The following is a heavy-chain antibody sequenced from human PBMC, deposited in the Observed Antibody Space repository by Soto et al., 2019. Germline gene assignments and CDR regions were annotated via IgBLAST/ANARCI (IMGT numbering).Heavy chain of an antibody. V-gene: IGHV3-30*18. J-gene: IGHJ6*02. CDR1: GFTFSSYG. CDR3: AKVPGVATGHYYYYYGMDV. D-gene: IGHD5-12*01. Sequence: GGSLRLSCAASGFTFSSYGMHWVRQAPGKGLEWVAVISYDGSNKYYADSVKGRFTISRDNSKNTLYLQMNSLRAEDTAVYYCAKVPGVATGHYYYYYGMDVWGQGTTVTVSS. CDR2: ISYDGSNK.